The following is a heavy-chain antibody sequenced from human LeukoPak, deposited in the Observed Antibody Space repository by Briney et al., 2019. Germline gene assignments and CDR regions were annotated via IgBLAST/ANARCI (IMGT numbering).Heavy chain of an antibody. CDR3: ARGFLEGEFDY. V-gene: IGHV4-59*01. CDR2: IYYSGST. Sequence: SETLSLTCTVSGGSISSYYWSWIRQPPGKGLEWIGYIYYSGSTNYNPSLKSRVTISVDTSKNQFSLKLSSVTAADTAVYYCARGFLEGEFDYWGQGTLVTVSS. D-gene: IGHD3-3*01. CDR1: GGSISSYY. J-gene: IGHJ4*02.